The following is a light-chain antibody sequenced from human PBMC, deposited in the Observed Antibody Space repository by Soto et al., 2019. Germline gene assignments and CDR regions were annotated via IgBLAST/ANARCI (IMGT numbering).Light chain of an antibody. CDR3: QQSYSTPRGT. CDR1: QSISSW. V-gene: IGKV1-39*01. CDR2: AAS. J-gene: IGKJ5*01. Sequence: DIQMTQSPSTLSASVGDRVIITCRASQSISSWLAWYQQEPGKAPKLLIYAASSLQSGVPSRFSGSGSGTDFTLTISSLQPEDFATYYCQQSYSTPRGTFGQGTRLEIK.